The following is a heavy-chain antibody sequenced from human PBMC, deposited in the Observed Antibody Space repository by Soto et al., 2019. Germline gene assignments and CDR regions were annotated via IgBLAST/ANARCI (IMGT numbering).Heavy chain of an antibody. D-gene: IGHD1-26*01. CDR3: ARYSGTYLFDY. V-gene: IGHV4-30-4*01. CDR2: IYYSGST. Sequence: QVQLQESGPGLVKPSQTLSLTCTVSGASISSGDYFWSWIRQPPGKGLEWIGYIYYSGSTYYNPSLKSRATISVDTSKNQFSLKLSSVTAADTAVYYCARYSGTYLFDYWGQGTLVTVSS. J-gene: IGHJ4*02. CDR1: GASISSGDYF.